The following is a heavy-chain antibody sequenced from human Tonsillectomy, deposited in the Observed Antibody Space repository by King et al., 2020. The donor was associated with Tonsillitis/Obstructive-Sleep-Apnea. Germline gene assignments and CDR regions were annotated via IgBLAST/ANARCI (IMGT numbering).Heavy chain of an antibody. Sequence: LQLQESGPGLVKPSETLSLTCTVSGGSISSSSYYWGWIRQPPGKGLEWIGSIYYSGSTFYNPSLKSRVTISVDTSKNQFSLKLSSVTAADTAVYYCARLDSYYYYMDVWAKGTTVTVSS. CDR3: ARLDSYYYYMDV. CDR1: GGSISSSSYY. CDR2: IYYSGST. J-gene: IGHJ6*03. V-gene: IGHV4-39*01. D-gene: IGHD3-22*01.